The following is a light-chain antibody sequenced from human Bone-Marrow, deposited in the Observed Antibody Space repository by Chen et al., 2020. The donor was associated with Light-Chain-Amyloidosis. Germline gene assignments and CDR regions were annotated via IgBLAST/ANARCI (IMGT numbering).Light chain of an antibody. CDR2: AVE. V-gene: IGLV2-23*02. Sequence: QSALTQPPSVAGSPGQSLTISCTRTRSDIGSFNLVSWYQHHPDKAPKLIIYAVEKRPSGVSNRFSGSRSGNTASLTISGLQADDEAAYYCCSYAGASTYVFGTGTEVTVL. J-gene: IGLJ1*01. CDR1: RSDIGSFNL. CDR3: CSYAGASTYV.